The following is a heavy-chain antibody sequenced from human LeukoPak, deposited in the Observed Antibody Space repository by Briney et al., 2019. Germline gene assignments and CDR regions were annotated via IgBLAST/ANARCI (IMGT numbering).Heavy chain of an antibody. D-gene: IGHD5-24*01. Sequence: ASVKVSCKASGYTFTSYYMHWVRQAPGQGLEWMGIINPSGGSTSYAQKFQGRVTMTRDTSTSTVYMELSSLRSEDTAVYYCARDRIEGLHGPLYYFDYWGQGTLVTVSS. CDR3: ARDRIEGLHGPLYYFDY. CDR1: GYTFTSYY. CDR2: INPSGGST. J-gene: IGHJ4*02. V-gene: IGHV1-46*01.